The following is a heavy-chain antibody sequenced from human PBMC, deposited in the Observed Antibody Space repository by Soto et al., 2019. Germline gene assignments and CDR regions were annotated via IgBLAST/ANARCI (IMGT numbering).Heavy chain of an antibody. D-gene: IGHD1-26*01. Sequence: GGSLRLSCAASGFIFSSYWMSWVRQAPGKGLEWLANIKQDGSEKYFVDSVEGRFTISRDNAKNSLYLQMNSLRADDTAVYYCARVMLGLWSGSYLDFDLWGQGTPVTVSS. CDR2: IKQDGSEK. V-gene: IGHV3-7*01. CDR3: ARVMLGLWSGSYLDFDL. J-gene: IGHJ4*02. CDR1: GFIFSSYW.